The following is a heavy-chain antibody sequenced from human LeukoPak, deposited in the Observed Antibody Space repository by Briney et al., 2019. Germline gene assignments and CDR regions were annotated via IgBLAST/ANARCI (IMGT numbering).Heavy chain of an antibody. CDR3: ARGVAPGGKRLDP. D-gene: IGHD2-15*01. V-gene: IGHV1-2*02. Sequence: ASVKVSCKTSGYSFTGYFIHWVRQAPGQGFEWLGWINPNSGGTNYAEKFQDSVSMTRDTSINTVYMELSSLRLDDTALYYYARGVAPGGKRLDPWGQGTPITVSS. CDR1: GYSFTGYF. J-gene: IGHJ5*02. CDR2: INPNSGGT.